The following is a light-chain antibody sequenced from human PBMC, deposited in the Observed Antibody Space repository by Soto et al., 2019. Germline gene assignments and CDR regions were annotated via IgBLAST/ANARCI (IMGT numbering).Light chain of an antibody. Sequence: QSVLTQPASVSGSPGQSITISCTGTSSDVGGYKYVSWYQQHPGKAPKFMIYDVSIRPSGVSNRFSGSKSGSTASLTISGLQAEDEADYYCCSYTSSSRYVFGTGTKVTVL. J-gene: IGLJ1*01. CDR1: SSDVGGYKY. V-gene: IGLV2-14*01. CDR3: CSYTSSSRYV. CDR2: DVS.